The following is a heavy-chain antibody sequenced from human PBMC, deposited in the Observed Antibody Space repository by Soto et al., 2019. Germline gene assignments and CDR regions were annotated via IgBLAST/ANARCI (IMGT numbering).Heavy chain of an antibody. V-gene: IGHV1-18*01. J-gene: IGHJ4*02. CDR3: AQYSYGLPAGY. D-gene: IGHD5-18*01. CDR2: ITAYNGNT. CDR1: GYTFSSYG. Sequence: QVQLVQSGAEVKKPGASVKVSCKASGYTFSSYGISWVRQAPGQGLEWMGWITAYNGNTNYAQKLQGRVTMTTDTSTSAAYMELRSLRTDDTAVYYCAQYSYGLPAGYWGQGTLVTVSS.